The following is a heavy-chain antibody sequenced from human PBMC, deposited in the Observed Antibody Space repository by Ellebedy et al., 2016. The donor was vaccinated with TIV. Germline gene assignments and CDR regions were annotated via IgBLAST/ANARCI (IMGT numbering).Heavy chain of an antibody. J-gene: IGHJ4*02. CDR1: GFTFSISD. D-gene: IGHD5-18*01. CDR3: VRDEYGYYSGNTYFEY. V-gene: IGHV3-13*04. CDR2: IGRAGDT. Sequence: GGSLRLXXAASGFTFSISDMHWVRQATGKGLEWVSAIGRAGDTYYPGSVKGRFTISRDNSNNTLYLQLSSLRPEDTAMYYCVRDEYGYYSGNTYFEYWGQGTLVTVSS.